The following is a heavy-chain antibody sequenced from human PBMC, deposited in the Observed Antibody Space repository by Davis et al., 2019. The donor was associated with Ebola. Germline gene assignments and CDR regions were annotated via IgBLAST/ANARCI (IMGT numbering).Heavy chain of an antibody. V-gene: IGHV3-30-3*01. CDR2: ISYDGSNK. Sequence: GESLKISCTGSGFTFSSYAMHWVRQAPGKGLEWVAVISYDGSNKYYADSVKGRFTISRDNSKNTLYLQMNSLRAEDTAVYYCARVERRDGYNFRYYFDYWGQGTLVTVSS. J-gene: IGHJ4*02. D-gene: IGHD5-24*01. CDR3: ARVERRDGYNFRYYFDY. CDR1: GFTFSSYA.